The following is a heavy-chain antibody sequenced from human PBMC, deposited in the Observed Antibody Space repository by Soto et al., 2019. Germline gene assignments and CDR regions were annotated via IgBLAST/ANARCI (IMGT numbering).Heavy chain of an antibody. CDR1: GHLFANPC. CDR2: IFTRDSET. CDR3: ARGYFDSGHGYDL. D-gene: IGHD3-10*01. Sequence: GEPLKSVYKGPGHLFANPCTGCVRNRLRKGLECMDLIFTRDSETKTSPSFQDHVSFSVDNSINTVYLQWSSLKTTDTGIYFCARGYFDSGHGYDLWGHGTLVYVSS. V-gene: IGHV5-51*01. J-gene: IGHJ5*02.